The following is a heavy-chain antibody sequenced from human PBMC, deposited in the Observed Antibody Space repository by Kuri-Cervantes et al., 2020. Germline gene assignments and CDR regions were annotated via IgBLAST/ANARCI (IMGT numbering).Heavy chain of an antibody. Sequence: ESLKISCTVSGGSISSYYWSWIRQPPGKGLEWIGNIYYSGSTYYNPSLKSRVTISVDTSKNQFSLKVSSVTAADTAVYYCARTGNLAVAGNYWGQGTLVTVSS. CDR2: IYYSGST. J-gene: IGHJ4*02. CDR1: GGSISSYY. CDR3: ARTGNLAVAGNY. V-gene: IGHV4-59*04. D-gene: IGHD6-19*01.